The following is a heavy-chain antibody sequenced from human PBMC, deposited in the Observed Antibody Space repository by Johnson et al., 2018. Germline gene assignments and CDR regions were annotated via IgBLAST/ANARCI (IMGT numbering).Heavy chain of an antibody. V-gene: IGHV4-59*12. Sequence: QVQLQESGPGLVKPSETXSLTCTVSGGSISSYYWSWIRQPPGKGLEWIGYIYYSGRTNYNPSLKSRVTISVDTSKNQFSLKLSSVTAAATAVYYCARELAVGDYYYYYMDVWGKGTTVTVSS. CDR2: IYYSGRT. J-gene: IGHJ6*03. CDR1: GGSISSYY. CDR3: ARELAVGDYYYYYMDV. D-gene: IGHD6-19*01.